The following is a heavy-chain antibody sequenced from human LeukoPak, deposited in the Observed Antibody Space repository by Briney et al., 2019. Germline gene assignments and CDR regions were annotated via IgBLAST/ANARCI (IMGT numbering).Heavy chain of an antibody. CDR2: IRVYNGNT. D-gene: IGHD3-22*01. Sequence: GASVKDSCKASGYIFTGYGISWVRQAPGQGLEWMGWIRVYNGNTNYPQRLQGRVTMTTDTSTTTAYMELRSLRSDDTAVYYCARDINGYYYDSHGYYPTDLWGQGTLVTVSS. CDR1: GYIFTGYG. J-gene: IGHJ5*02. CDR3: ARDINGYYYDSHGYYPTDL. V-gene: IGHV1-18*01.